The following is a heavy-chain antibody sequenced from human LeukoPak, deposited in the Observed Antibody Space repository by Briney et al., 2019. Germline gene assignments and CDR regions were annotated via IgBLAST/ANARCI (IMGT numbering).Heavy chain of an antibody. Sequence: GGSLRLSCAASGFTVSSNYMSWVRQAPGKGLECVSVIYSGGGAHYADSVQGRFTISRDNSKSTLCLQMNSLRAEDTAVYYCAKQLGYCSDGSCYFPYWGQGTLVTVSS. V-gene: IGHV3-53*01. CDR3: AKQLGYCSDGSCYFPY. D-gene: IGHD2-15*01. CDR1: GFTVSSNY. J-gene: IGHJ4*02. CDR2: IYSGGGA.